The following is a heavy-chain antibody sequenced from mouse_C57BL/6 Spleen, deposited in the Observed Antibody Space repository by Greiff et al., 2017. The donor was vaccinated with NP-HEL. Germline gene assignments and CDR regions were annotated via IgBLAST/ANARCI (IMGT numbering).Heavy chain of an antibody. V-gene: IGHV1-55*01. CDR2: IYPGSGST. Sequence: QVQLQQPGAELVKPGASVKMSCEASGYTFTSYWITWVKQRPGQGLEWIGDIYPGSGSTNYNEKFKSKATLTVDTSSSTAYMQLSSLTSEDSAVYYCARRGYGSSPGLDVWGTGTTVTVSS. CDR3: ARRGYGSSPGLDV. D-gene: IGHD1-1*01. CDR1: GYTFTSYW. J-gene: IGHJ1*03.